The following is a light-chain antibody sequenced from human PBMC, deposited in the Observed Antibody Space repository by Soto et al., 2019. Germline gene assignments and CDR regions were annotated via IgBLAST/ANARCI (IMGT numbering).Light chain of an antibody. CDR1: STDVGAYNY. Sequence: QSALTQPASVSGSLGQSITICCTGTSTDVGAYNYVSWYQQYPGKAPKLLIYEVSTRPSGVSNRFSGSKSGSRASLTISGLQAEDEANYYCTSYTGTSTLVVFGGGTKVTVL. J-gene: IGLJ2*01. CDR3: TSYTGTSTLVV. V-gene: IGLV2-14*03. CDR2: EVS.